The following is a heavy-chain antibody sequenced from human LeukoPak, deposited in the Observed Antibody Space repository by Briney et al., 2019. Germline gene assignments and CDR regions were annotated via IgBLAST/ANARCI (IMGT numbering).Heavy chain of an antibody. CDR2: ISSNGGST. Sequence: PGGSLRLSCAASGFTFSSYSMHWVRQAPGKGLEYVSAISSNGGSTYYANSVKARFTISRDNSRNTLYLQMGSLRAEDMAAYYCARVYSSIWTVDYWGQGTLVTVSS. CDR3: ARVYSSIWTVDY. CDR1: GFTFSSYS. D-gene: IGHD6-13*01. J-gene: IGHJ4*02. V-gene: IGHV3-64*01.